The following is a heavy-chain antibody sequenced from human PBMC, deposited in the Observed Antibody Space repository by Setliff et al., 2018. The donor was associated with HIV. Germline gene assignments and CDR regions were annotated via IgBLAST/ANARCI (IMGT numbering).Heavy chain of an antibody. CDR2: VRGIAYGGST. V-gene: IGHV3-23*01. J-gene: IGHJ3*02. D-gene: IGHD6-19*01. Sequence: PGGSLRLSCTASGFSIDDYAMNWFRQAPGRGLEWVGLVRGIAYGGSTYYAESVKGRFTISRDNSKNTLYLQMNSLRAEDTAVYHCAKGPYRQWRGTDSFDIWGQGTTVTVSS. CDR1: GFSIDDYA. CDR3: AKGPYRQWRGTDSFDI.